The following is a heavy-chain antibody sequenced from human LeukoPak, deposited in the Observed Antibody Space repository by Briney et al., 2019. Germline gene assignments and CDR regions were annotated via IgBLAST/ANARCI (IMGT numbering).Heavy chain of an antibody. CDR3: ARPGRDGYNFYYFDY. D-gene: IGHD5-24*01. CDR2: IYPGDSDT. V-gene: IGHV5-51*01. J-gene: IGHJ4*02. Sequence: GESPKISCKGSGYRFTSYWIGWVRQMPGKGLEWMGIIYPGDSDTRYSPSFQGQVTIPADKSISTAYLQWSSLKASDTAMYYCARPGRDGYNFYYFDYWGQGTLVTVSS. CDR1: GYRFTSYW.